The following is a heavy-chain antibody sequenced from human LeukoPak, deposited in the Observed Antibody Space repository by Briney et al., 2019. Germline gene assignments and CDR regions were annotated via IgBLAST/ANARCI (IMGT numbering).Heavy chain of an antibody. J-gene: IGHJ4*02. V-gene: IGHV1-2*02. CDR1: GYTFSGYY. D-gene: IGHD5-12*01. Sequence: ASVKVSCKASGYTFSGYYMNWVRQAPGQGLEWMGWINPNTGDTNYAQEFQGRFTMTRDPSISTDYMEQSRLASDDPAVYYCARALPDSQAYSGYVTNPYPFDLWGQGTLVTVSS. CDR3: ARALPDSQAYSGYVTNPYPFDL. CDR2: INPNTGDT.